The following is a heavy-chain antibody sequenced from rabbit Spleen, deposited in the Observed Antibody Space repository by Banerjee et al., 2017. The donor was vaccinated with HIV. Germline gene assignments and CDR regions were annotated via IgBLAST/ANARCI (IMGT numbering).Heavy chain of an antibody. CDR1: GFSLSSSDY. J-gene: IGHJ4*01. D-gene: IGHD5-1*01. CDR3: ARAGEGGDGYLNL. V-gene: IGHV1S40*01. Sequence: QSLEESGGDLVKPGASLTLTCTASGFSLSSSDYMCWVRQAPGKGLEWIACIYVGSGGGTKYASWAKGRFTISKTSSTTVTLQMTSLTVADTATYFCARAGEGGDGYLNLWGPGTLVTVS. CDR2: IYVGSGGGT.